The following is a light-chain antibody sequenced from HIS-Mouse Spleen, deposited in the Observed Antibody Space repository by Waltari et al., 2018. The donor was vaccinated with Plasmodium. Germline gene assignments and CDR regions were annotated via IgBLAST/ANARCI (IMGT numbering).Light chain of an antibody. J-gene: IGLJ3*02. CDR2: EDS. V-gene: IGLV3-10*01. CDR1: ALPKKY. CDR3: YSTDSSGNHRV. Sequence: SYELTQPPSVSVSPGQPARTTCSGAALPKKYAYSYQQKSGQAPVLVIYEDSKRPSGIPERFSGSSSGTMATLTISGAQVEDEADYYCYSTDSSGNHRVFGGGTKLTVL.